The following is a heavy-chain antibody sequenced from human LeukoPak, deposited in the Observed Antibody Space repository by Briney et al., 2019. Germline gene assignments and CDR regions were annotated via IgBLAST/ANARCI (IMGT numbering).Heavy chain of an antibody. CDR2: IWYDGSNK. D-gene: IGHD4-11*01. Sequence: GGSLRLSCAASGITFSSFAMHWVRQAPGKGLEWVAVIWYDGSNKYYADSVKGRFTISRDNSKNTVYLQMNSLRAEDTSLYYCAKGLSNYPTSIDYWGQGTLVTVSS. V-gene: IGHV3-30*02. CDR1: GITFSSFA. J-gene: IGHJ4*02. CDR3: AKGLSNYPTSIDY.